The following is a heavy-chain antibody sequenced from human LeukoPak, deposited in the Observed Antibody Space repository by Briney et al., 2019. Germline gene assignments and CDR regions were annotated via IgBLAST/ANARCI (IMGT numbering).Heavy chain of an antibody. CDR1: GFTFSSYS. D-gene: IGHD3-22*01. J-gene: IGHJ4*02. V-gene: IGHV3-21*01. CDR3: ARYDSSGPAFDY. CDR2: ISSGSSSI. Sequence: GSLRLSCAASGFTFSSYSMNWVRQAPGKGLEWVSSISSGSSSIYYADSVKGRFTISRDNAKNSLYLQMNSLRAEDTAVYYCARYDSSGPAFDYWGQGTLVTVSS.